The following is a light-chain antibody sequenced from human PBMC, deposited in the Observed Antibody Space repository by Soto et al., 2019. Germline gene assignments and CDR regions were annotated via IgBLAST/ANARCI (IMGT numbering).Light chain of an antibody. V-gene: IGKV3-11*01. J-gene: IGKJ5*01. CDR3: QQYGTPRPVT. CDR1: QSVRTF. Sequence: EILLTQYPATLSWSPGERATLSCGASQSVRTFLAWYQLKPGQPPRLLIYDASNRATGIPASFSGSGSATDFTLTISSLQPADFAVYYCQQYGTPRPVTFGHGTRLEIK. CDR2: DAS.